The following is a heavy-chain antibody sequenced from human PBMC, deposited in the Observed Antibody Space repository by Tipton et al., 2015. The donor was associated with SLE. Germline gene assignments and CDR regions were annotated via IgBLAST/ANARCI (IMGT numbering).Heavy chain of an antibody. D-gene: IGHD7-27*01. Sequence: TLSLTCTVSGGSISSSPYYWGWIRQPPGKGLDWIGSVHYSCSTYYNPSLKSRVAMSVDTSKNQFSLKLTSVTAADTAVYYCARDSLGFAYWGQGALVTVSS. V-gene: IGHV4-39*07. CDR3: ARDSLGFAY. CDR2: VHYSCST. J-gene: IGHJ4*02. CDR1: GGSISSSPYY.